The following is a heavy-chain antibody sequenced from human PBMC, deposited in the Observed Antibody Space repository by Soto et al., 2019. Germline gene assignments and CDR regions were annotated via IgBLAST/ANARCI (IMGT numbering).Heavy chain of an antibody. J-gene: IGHJ4*02. CDR1: GFTFSSYA. Sequence: GGSLRLSCATSGFTFSSYAMHWVRQAPGKGLEWVAVISYDGSNKYYADSVKGRFTISRDNSKNTLYLQMNSLRAEDTAVYYCAREYFHSSPHDYWGQGTLVTVSS. CDR2: ISYDGSNK. V-gene: IGHV3-30-3*01. D-gene: IGHD6-13*01. CDR3: AREYFHSSPHDY.